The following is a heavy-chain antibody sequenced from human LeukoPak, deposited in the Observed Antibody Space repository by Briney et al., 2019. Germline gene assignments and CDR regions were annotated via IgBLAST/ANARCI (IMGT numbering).Heavy chain of an antibody. CDR3: AKVYSSSWYPTYYFDY. CDR1: GFTFSSYG. CDR2: ISGSGGST. Sequence: PGRSLRLSCAASGFTFSSYGMHWVRQAPGKGLEWVSAISGSGGSTYYADSVKGRFTISRDNSKNTLYLQMNSLRAEDTAVYYCAKVYSSSWYPTYYFDYWGQGTLVTVSS. J-gene: IGHJ4*02. D-gene: IGHD6-13*01. V-gene: IGHV3-23*01.